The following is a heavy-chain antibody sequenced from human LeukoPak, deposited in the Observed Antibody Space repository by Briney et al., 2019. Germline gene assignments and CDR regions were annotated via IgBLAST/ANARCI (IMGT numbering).Heavy chain of an antibody. D-gene: IGHD3-3*01. CDR1: GGSISSSNW. V-gene: IGHV4-4*02. Sequence: PSETLSLTCTVSGGSISSSNWWSWVRQPPGKGLEWIGEIYHSGSTNYNPSLKSRVTISVDKSKNQFSLRLTSVAAADTAVYYCARHVWSGTSWFDPWGQGTLVTVSS. CDR3: ARHVWSGTSWFDP. J-gene: IGHJ5*02. CDR2: IYHSGST.